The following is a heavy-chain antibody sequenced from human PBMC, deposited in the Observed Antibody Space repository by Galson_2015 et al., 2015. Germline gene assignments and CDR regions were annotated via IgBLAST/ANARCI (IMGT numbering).Heavy chain of an antibody. CDR2: INPSGGST. Sequence: SVKVSCKASGYTFTSYYMHWVRQAPGQGLEWMGIINPSGGSTSYAQKFQGRVTMTRDTSTSTVYMELSSLRSEDTAVYYCARGEGGYCSSTRCYSGSGAFDIWGQGTMVTVSS. J-gene: IGHJ3*02. CDR3: ARGEGGYCSSTRCYSGSGAFDI. CDR1: GYTFTSYY. V-gene: IGHV1-46*01. D-gene: IGHD2-2*01.